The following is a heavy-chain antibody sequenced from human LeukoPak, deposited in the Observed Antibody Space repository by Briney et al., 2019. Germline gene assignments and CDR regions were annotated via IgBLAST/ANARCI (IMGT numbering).Heavy chain of an antibody. D-gene: IGHD6-19*01. J-gene: IGHJ5*02. Sequence: PSGTLSLTCGVSGGSISSSYWWSWVRQPPGKGLEWIGEISHTGITNYNPSLKNRVTVSVDTSKNQISLKVRSVTAADTAVYYCARDHSSARNFKWFDPWGQGSLVTVSS. V-gene: IGHV4-4*02. CDR3: ARDHSSARNFKWFDP. CDR1: GGSISSSYW. CDR2: ISHTGIT.